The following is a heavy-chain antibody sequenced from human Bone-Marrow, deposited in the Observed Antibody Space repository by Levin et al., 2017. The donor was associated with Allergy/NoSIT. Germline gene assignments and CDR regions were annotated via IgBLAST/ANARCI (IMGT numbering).Heavy chain of an antibody. CDR3: AREKQFQLPLYYYYYYIDV. D-gene: IGHD2-2*01. CDR1: GDSMTSNDW. V-gene: IGHV4-4*02. Sequence: TSETLSLTCAVSGDSMTSNDWWTWVRQPPGKGLEWIGEVSHRGNANYNPSLKNRVTMSVDNSRKQFFLTVTSMTAADAAVYYCAREKQFQLPLYYYYYYIDVWGKGTTVTVSS. J-gene: IGHJ6*03. CDR2: VSHRGNA.